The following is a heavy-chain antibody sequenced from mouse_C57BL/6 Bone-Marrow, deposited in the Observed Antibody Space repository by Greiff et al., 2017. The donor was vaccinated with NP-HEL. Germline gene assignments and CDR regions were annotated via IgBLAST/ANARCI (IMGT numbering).Heavy chain of an antibody. Sequence: VMLVESGPGLVQPSQSLSITCTVSGFSLTSYGVHWVRQSPGKGLEWLGVIWSGGSTDYNAAFISRLSISKDNSKSQVFFKMNSLQADDTAIYYCARNIYYGYDGFAYWGQGTLVTVSA. D-gene: IGHD2-2*01. V-gene: IGHV2-2*01. J-gene: IGHJ3*01. CDR1: GFSLTSYG. CDR2: IWSGGST. CDR3: ARNIYYGYDGFAY.